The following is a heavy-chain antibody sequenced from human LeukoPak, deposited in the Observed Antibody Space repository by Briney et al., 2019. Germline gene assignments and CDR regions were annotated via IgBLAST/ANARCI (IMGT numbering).Heavy chain of an antibody. D-gene: IGHD1-1*01. CDR3: ARVSIDDDDAFDI. CDR1: GFTFSSYS. Sequence: GGSLRLSCAASGFTFSSYSMNWVRQAPGKGLEWVSSISSSSSYIYYADSVKGRFTISRDNAKNSLYLQMNSLRAEDTAVYYCARVSIDDDDAFDIWGQGTVVTVSS. CDR2: ISSSSSYI. J-gene: IGHJ3*02. V-gene: IGHV3-21*01.